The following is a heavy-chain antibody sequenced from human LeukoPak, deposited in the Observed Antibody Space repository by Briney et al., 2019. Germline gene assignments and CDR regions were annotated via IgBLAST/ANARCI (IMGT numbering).Heavy chain of an antibody. CDR2: IYYSGST. V-gene: IGHV4-30-4*08. CDR1: GGSISSGDNY. CDR3: ARGDLYSGSWYN. Sequence: PSETLSLTCTVSGGSISSGDNYWSWIRQPPGKGLEWIGYIYYSGSTYYNPSLKSRVTISVDTSKNQFSLKLSSMSAADTAVYYCARGDLYSGSWYNWVQGTLVTVSS. D-gene: IGHD6-13*01. J-gene: IGHJ4*02.